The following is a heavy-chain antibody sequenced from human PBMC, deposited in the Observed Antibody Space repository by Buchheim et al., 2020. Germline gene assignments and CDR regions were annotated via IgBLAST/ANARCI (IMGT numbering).Heavy chain of an antibody. V-gene: IGHV3-66*01. CDR3: ARDTDSRERADW. Sequence: VESGGDVVQPGGSLRLSCEASGFIVSRNYMNWVRQAPGKGLEWVSSIYGGGTTYSADSVKGRFTISRDESRNTVYLQMRSLRVEDTAVYYCARDTDSRERADWWGPGTL. CDR1: GFIVSRNY. J-gene: IGHJ4*02. D-gene: IGHD1-26*01. CDR2: IYGGGTT.